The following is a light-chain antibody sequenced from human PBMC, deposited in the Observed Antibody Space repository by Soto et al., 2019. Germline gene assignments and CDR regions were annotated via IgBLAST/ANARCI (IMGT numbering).Light chain of an antibody. CDR1: SSNIGSHT. CDR3: AAWDDSLNGVV. CDR2: SNT. V-gene: IGLV1-44*01. J-gene: IGLJ2*01. Sequence: QSVLTQPPSASGTPGQTIAISCSGGSSNIGSHTVNWYQQLPGTAPRLLIYSNTQRPSGVPDRFSGSKSGTSASLAISGLXXXXXXXXYCAAWDDSLNGVVFGGGTKLTVL.